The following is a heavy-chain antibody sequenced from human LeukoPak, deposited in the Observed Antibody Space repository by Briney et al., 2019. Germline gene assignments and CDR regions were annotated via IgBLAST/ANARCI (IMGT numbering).Heavy chain of an antibody. Sequence: SETLSLTCAVHGESLSDYYGSWIRQPPGKGVEGIGEINQSGSTNYNPSLKSRVTISVDTSKNQFSLKLSSVTAADTAVYYCARKFYGSGSYYNRWGQGTLVTVSS. CDR2: INQSGST. CDR3: ARKFYGSGSYYNR. V-gene: IGHV4-34*01. D-gene: IGHD3-10*01. J-gene: IGHJ4*02. CDR1: GESLSDYY.